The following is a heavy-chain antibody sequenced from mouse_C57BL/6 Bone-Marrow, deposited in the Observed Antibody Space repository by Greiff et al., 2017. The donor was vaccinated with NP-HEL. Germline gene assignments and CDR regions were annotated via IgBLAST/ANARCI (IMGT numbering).Heavy chain of an antibody. CDR3: ASQLSPFYYAMDY. CDR1: GYTFTSYW. V-gene: IGHV1-53*01. Sequence: QVQLQQPGTELVKPGASVKLSCKASGYTFTSYWLHWVKQRPGQGLEWIGNINPSNGGTNYNEKFKSKATLTVDKSSSTAYMQLSSLTSEDSAVYYCASQLSPFYYAMDYWGQGTSVTVSS. J-gene: IGHJ4*01. CDR2: INPSNGGT. D-gene: IGHD3-2*02.